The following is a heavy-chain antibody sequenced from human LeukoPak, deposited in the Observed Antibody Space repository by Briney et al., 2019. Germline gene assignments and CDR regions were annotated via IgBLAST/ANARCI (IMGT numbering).Heavy chain of an antibody. Sequence: ASVKVSCKASGYTFTGYYMHCVRQAPGQGLAWMGMINPSGDSTTYAQKFQDRVTMTRDTSTSTVYMELSSLISEDTAVYYCARTAARQDAFNIWGQGTMVTVSS. J-gene: IGHJ3*02. D-gene: IGHD6-25*01. CDR1: GYTFTGYY. V-gene: IGHV1-46*01. CDR2: INPSGDST. CDR3: ARTAARQDAFNI.